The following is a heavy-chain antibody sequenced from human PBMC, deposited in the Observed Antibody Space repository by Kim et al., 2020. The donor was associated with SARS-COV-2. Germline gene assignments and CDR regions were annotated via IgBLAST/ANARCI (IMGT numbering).Heavy chain of an antibody. V-gene: IGHV3-9*01. J-gene: IGHJ4*02. Sequence: GGSLRLSCAASGFTFDDYAMHWVRQAPGKGLEWVSGISWNSGSIGYADSVKGRFTISRDNAKNSLYLQMNSLRAEDTALYYCAKGTNSGSGSYHFDYWGQGTLVTVSS. D-gene: IGHD3-10*01. CDR3: AKGTNSGSGSYHFDY. CDR1: GFTFDDYA. CDR2: ISWNSGSI.